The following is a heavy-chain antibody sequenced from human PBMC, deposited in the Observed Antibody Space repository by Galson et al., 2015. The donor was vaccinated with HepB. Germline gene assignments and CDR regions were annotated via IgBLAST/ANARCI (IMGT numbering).Heavy chain of an antibody. D-gene: IGHD4-17*01. CDR2: FDPEDGET. CDR1: GYTLTELP. CDR3: ATSRAGDYCYFDY. Sequence: SVKVSCKVSGYTLTELPMHWVRQAPGKGLEWMGGFDPEDGETIYAQKFQGRVTMTEDTSTDTAYMELSSLRSEDTAVYYCATSRAGDYCYFDYWGQGTLVTVSS. V-gene: IGHV1-24*01. J-gene: IGHJ4*02.